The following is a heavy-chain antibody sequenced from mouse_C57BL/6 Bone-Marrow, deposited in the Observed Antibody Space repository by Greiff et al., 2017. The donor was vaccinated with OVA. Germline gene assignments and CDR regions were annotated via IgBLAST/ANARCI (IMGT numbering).Heavy chain of an antibody. CDR1: GYTFTDYY. V-gene: IGHV1-26*01. CDR3: ATLLLRHYGYAMDY. D-gene: IGHD1-1*01. Sequence: VQLQQSGPELVKPGASVKISCKASGYTFTDYYMNWVKQSHGKSLEWIGDINPNNGGTSYNQKFKGKATLTVDKSSSTAYMELRSLTSEDSAVYYCATLLLRHYGYAMDYWGQGTSVTVSS. CDR2: INPNNGGT. J-gene: IGHJ4*01.